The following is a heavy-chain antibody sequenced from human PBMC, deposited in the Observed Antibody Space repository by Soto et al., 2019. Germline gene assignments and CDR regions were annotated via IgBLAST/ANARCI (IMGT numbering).Heavy chain of an antibody. J-gene: IGHJ6*02. CDR3: AAEYSSSSGYGMDV. V-gene: IGHV1-58*01. Sequence: GASVKVSCKASGFTFTSSAVQWVRQARGQRLEWIGWIVVGSGNTNYAQKFQERVTITRDMSTSTAYMELSSLRSEDTAVYYCAAEYSSSSGYGMDVWGQGTTVTVSS. CDR1: GFTFTSSA. D-gene: IGHD6-6*01. CDR2: IVVGSGNT.